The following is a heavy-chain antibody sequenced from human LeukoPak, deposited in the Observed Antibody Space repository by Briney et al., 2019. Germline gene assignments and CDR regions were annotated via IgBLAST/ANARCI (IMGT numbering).Heavy chain of an antibody. CDR1: GESFSSYY. CDR2: INHSGNT. J-gene: IGHJ4*02. CDR3: ARVDGDGYNIPDY. Sequence: PSETLPLTCAVYGESFSSYYWSWIRQPPGKGLEWIGEINHSGNTNYNPSLKSRVTISVDTSKNQFSLKLSSVTAADTAVYYCARVDGDGYNIPDYWGQGTLVTVSS. V-gene: IGHV4-34*01. D-gene: IGHD5-24*01.